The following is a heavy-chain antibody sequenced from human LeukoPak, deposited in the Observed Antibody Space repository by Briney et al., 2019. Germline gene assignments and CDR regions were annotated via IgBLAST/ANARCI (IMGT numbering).Heavy chain of an antibody. CDR2: IKSKTDGGTT. CDR3: TTDGPDYYDSSGYYYVDY. Sequence: GGSLRLSCAASGFTFSNAWMSWVRQAPGKGLEWVGRIKSKTDGGTTDYAATVKGRFNISRDDSKNTLYLQMNSLKTEDTAVYYCTTDGPDYYDSSGYYYVDYWGQGTLVTVSS. CDR1: GFTFSNAW. V-gene: IGHV3-15*01. D-gene: IGHD3-22*01. J-gene: IGHJ4*02.